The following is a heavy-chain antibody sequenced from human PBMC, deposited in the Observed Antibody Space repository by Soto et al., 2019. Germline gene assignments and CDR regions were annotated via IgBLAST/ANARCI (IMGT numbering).Heavy chain of an antibody. CDR3: ASAQGDPDAFDI. Sequence: GGSLRLSCAASGFTVSSNYMSWVRQAPGKGLEWVSVIYSGGSTYYADSVKGRFTISRDNSKNTLYLQMNSLRAEDRAVYYCASAQGDPDAFDIWGQGTMVTVSS. V-gene: IGHV3-53*01. CDR2: IYSGGST. J-gene: IGHJ3*02. CDR1: GFTVSSNY. D-gene: IGHD3-10*01.